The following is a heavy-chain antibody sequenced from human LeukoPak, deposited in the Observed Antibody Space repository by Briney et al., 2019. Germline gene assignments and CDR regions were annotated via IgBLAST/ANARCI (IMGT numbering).Heavy chain of an antibody. CDR1: GGSISSYY. CDR3: ARDKYYYDSSGYYYFDY. V-gene: IGHV4-59*12. CDR2: IYYSGST. D-gene: IGHD3-22*01. Sequence: SETLSLTCTDSGGSISSYYWSWIRQPPGKGLEWIGYIYYSGSTNYNPSLKSRVTMSVDTSKNQFSLKLSSVTAADTAVYYCARDKYYYDSSGYYYFDYWGQGTLVTVSS. J-gene: IGHJ4*02.